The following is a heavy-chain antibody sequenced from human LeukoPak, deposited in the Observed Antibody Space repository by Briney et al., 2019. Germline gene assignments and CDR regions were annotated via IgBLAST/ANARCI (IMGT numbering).Heavy chain of an antibody. D-gene: IGHD3-10*01. CDR2: ISGSSSDI. CDR1: GFTFSTFS. CDR3: ARDPTVYGQPGF. J-gene: IGHJ4*02. V-gene: IGHV3-21*01. Sequence: GGSLRLSCAASGFTFSTFSMTWVRQAPGKGLEWVSSISGSSSDIYYVDSVKGRFTISRDNAKNSLYLQMNSLRAEGTAVYYCARDPTVYGQPGFWGQGTLVTVSS.